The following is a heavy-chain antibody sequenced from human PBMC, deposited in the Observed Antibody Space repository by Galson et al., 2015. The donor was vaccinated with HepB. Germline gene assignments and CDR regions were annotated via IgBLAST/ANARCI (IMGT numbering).Heavy chain of an antibody. CDR1: GGTFRSYA. Sequence: SVKVSCKASGGTFRSYAIRWVRQAPGQGLEWKGGIIPIFGTANYAQKFQGRVTITADESTSTAYMELSSLRSEETAGYYCARGQQLGPIDPWGQGTLVTVSS. CDR3: ARGQQLGPIDP. V-gene: IGHV1-69*13. D-gene: IGHD6-13*01. J-gene: IGHJ5*02. CDR2: IIPIFGTA.